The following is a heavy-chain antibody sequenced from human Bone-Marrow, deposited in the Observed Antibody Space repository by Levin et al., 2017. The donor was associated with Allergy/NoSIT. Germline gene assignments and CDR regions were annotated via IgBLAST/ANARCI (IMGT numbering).Heavy chain of an antibody. Sequence: SGPTLVKPTQTLTLTCTFSGFSLSTRGMRVSWIRQPPGKALEWLARIDWDDDKFYSTSLKTRLTISKDTSKNQVVLTMTSMDPVDTATYYCARYSGWGTYYFDYWGQGTLVTVSS. CDR2: IDWDDDK. V-gene: IGHV2-70*04. D-gene: IGHD6-19*01. CDR1: GFSLSTRGMR. CDR3: ARYSGWGTYYFDY. J-gene: IGHJ4*02.